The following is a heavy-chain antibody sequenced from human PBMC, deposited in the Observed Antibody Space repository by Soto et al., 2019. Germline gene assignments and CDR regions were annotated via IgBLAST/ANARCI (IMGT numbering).Heavy chain of an antibody. V-gene: IGHV3-7*01. D-gene: IGHD2-8*02. Sequence: QPGGSLRLSCAASGFTFSDFWMTWVRQAPGKGLEWVANIKQDATKKYYVDSVKGRFTVSRDNTENSLYLQMNSLRAEDTAVYFCARDGRSCNGDECYSWFDFWGQGTLVTVSS. CDR2: IKQDATKK. CDR1: GFTFSDFW. J-gene: IGHJ4*02. CDR3: ARDGRSCNGDECYSWFDF.